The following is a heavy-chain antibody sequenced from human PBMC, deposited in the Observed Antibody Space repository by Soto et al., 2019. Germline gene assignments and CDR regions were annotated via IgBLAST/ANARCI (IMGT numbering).Heavy chain of an antibody. V-gene: IGHV3-23*01. J-gene: IGHJ4*02. CDR1: GFTFSDHA. CDR3: AIDLWWHTH. Sequence: EVQLLESGGGLVQPGGSLRLSCTASGFTFSDHAMTWVRQAPGKGLEWLSGISGGGTGAYYADSVKGRFTVSRDNANNTGVRQRDSLRVEDTAVYYCAIDLWWHTHWGQGTLVTVSS. D-gene: IGHD2-15*01. CDR2: ISGGGTGA.